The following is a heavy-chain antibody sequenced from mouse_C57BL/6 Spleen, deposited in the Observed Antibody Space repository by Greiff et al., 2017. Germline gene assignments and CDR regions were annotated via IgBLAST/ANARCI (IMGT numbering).Heavy chain of an antibody. Sequence: QVQLQQPGAELVRPGSSVKLSCKASGYTFTSYWMHWVKQRPIQGLEWIGNIDPSDSETHYNQKFKDKATLTVDKSSSTAYMQLSSLTSEDSAVYYRAREVSTMVTTGYFDYWGKGTTLTVSS. V-gene: IGHV1-52*01. CDR1: GYTFTSYW. CDR3: AREVSTMVTTGYFDY. D-gene: IGHD2-2*01. CDR2: IDPSDSET. J-gene: IGHJ2*01.